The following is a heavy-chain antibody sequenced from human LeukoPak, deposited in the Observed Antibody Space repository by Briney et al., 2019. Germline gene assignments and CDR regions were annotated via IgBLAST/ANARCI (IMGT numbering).Heavy chain of an antibody. CDR3: ATGLLWFGEYRFDP. CDR1: GYTFTSYD. Sequence: ASVKVSCKASGYTFTSYDINWVRQATGQGLEWMGWMNPNSGNTGYAQKFQGRVTMTRNTSISTAYMELSSLRSEDTAVYYCATGLLWFGEYRFDPWGQGTLVTVSS. J-gene: IGHJ5*02. V-gene: IGHV1-8*01. CDR2: MNPNSGNT. D-gene: IGHD3-10*01.